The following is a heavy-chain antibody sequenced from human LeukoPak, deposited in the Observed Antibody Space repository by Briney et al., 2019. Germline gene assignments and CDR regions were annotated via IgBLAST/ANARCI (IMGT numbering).Heavy chain of an antibody. V-gene: IGHV3-30*02. CDR2: IRYDGSNK. J-gene: IGHJ4*02. CDR3: AKTFDYDGYFDY. D-gene: IGHD4-17*01. CDR1: GFTFSSYG. Sequence: GGSLRLSCAGSGFTFSSYGMHWVRQAPGKGLEWVAFIRYDGSNKYYADSVKGRFTISRDNSKNTLYLQMNSLGAEDTAVYYCAKTFDYDGYFDYWGQGTLVTVSS.